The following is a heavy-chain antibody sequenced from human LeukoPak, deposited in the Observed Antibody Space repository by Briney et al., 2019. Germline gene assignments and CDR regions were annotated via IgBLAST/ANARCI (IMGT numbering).Heavy chain of an antibody. V-gene: IGHV7-4-1*01. CDR3: ARALPGCGSTNCYGLET. D-gene: IGHD2-2*01. J-gene: IGHJ5*02. CDR1: GYTLTSDG. CDR2: INTNTRNP. Sequence: ASVKVSCKASGYTLTSDGMNWVRQAPGQGLEWMGWINTNTRNPTYGQGFTGRFVFSLDTSVNTAYLQIGSLQAEDTAVYYCARALPGCGSTNCYGLETWGQGTLVTVSS.